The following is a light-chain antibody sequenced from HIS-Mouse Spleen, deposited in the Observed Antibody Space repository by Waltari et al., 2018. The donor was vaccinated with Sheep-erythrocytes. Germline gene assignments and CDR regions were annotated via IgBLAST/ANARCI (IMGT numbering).Light chain of an antibody. Sequence: AIQLTQSPSSLSASVGDRVTITCRASQGISSALAWYQQKPGKAPKLLIYDASRLESGVPSRFSGNASGTDFTLTISCLQPEDFATYYCQQFNSYPLTFGGVTKVDIK. CDR2: DAS. CDR3: QQFNSYPLT. J-gene: IGKJ4*01. V-gene: IGKV1-13*02. CDR1: QGISSA.